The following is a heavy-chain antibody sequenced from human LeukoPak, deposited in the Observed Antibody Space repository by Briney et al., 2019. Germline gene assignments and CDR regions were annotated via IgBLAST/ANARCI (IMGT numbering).Heavy chain of an antibody. CDR3: VREGFYFFDF. CDR1: GFTFTNNF. J-gene: IGHJ4*01. CDR2: IKQDGSET. Sequence: GGSLRLSCAASGFTFTNNFMSWVRQVPGKGLEWVASIKQDGSETTYADSVRGRFTIFRDNAKDSVYLQMNSLRAEDSATYYCVREGFYFFDFWGQGTLVTVSS. V-gene: IGHV3-7*01.